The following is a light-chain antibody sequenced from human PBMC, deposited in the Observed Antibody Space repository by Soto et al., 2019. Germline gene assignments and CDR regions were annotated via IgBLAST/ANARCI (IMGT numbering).Light chain of an antibody. Sequence: DIKMIESDSTLAPSVGRRVNITCRASQSISRWLAWYQQKPGKDPKIQIFDDSSLESGVPSRFSGSASGTEFTLTISRLQPEEVATDYCQQYNSYWTVVQGTTVEIK. J-gene: IGKJ1*01. CDR3: QQYNSYWT. V-gene: IGKV1-5*01. CDR1: QSISRW. CDR2: DDS.